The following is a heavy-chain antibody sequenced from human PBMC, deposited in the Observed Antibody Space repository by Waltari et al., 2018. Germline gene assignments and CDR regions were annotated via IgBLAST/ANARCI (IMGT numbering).Heavy chain of an antibody. CDR3: ARDAYSSGYSDWYFDL. CDR1: GGTFSSYA. CDR2: IIPIFGTA. J-gene: IGHJ2*01. Sequence: QVQMVQSGAEVKKPGSSVKVSCKASGGTFSSYAIRWVRQAHGQGLEWMGGIIPIFGTANYAQKFQGRVTITADESTSTAYMELSSLRSEDTAVYYCARDAYSSGYSDWYFDLWGRGTLVTVSS. D-gene: IGHD6-19*01. V-gene: IGHV1-69*13.